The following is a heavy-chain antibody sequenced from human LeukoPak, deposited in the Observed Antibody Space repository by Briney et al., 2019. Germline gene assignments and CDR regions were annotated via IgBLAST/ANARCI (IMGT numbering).Heavy chain of an antibody. CDR3: ARDRGPIVSGSYSYFDY. Sequence: PGGSLRLSCAASGFTFSSYAMHWVRQAPGKGLEWVAVISYDGSNKYYADSVKGRFTISRDNSKNTLYLQMNSLRAEDTAVYYCARDRGPIVSGSYSYFDYWGQGTLVTVSP. J-gene: IGHJ4*02. V-gene: IGHV3-30-3*01. CDR1: GFTFSSYA. D-gene: IGHD1-26*01. CDR2: ISYDGSNK.